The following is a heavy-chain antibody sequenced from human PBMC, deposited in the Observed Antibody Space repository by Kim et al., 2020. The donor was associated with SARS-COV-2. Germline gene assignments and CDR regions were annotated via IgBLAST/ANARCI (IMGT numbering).Heavy chain of an antibody. V-gene: IGHV3-15*01. CDR1: GFTFSNAW. CDR2: IKSKTDGGTT. J-gene: IGHJ4*02. Sequence: GGSLRLSCAASGFTFSNAWMSWVRQAPGKGLEWVGRIKSKTDGGTTDYAAPVKGRFTISRDDSKNTLYLQMNSLKTEDTAVYYCTLPYSSSWYFDYWGQGTLVTVSS. CDR3: TLPYSSSWYFDY. D-gene: IGHD6-13*01.